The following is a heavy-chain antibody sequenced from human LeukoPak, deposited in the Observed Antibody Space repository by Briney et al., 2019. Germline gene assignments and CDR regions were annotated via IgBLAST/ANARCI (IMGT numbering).Heavy chain of an antibody. V-gene: IGHV3-43D*03. CDR3: ARESESYDSSGSTFKY. CDR1: GFTFDDYA. D-gene: IGHD3-22*01. J-gene: IGHJ4*02. Sequence: GGSLRLSCAASGFTFDDYAMHWVRQAPGKGLEWVSLISWDGGSTYYADSVKGRFTISRDNSKNTLYLQMNSLRAEDTAVYYCARESESYDSSGSTFKYWGQGTLVTVSS. CDR2: ISWDGGST.